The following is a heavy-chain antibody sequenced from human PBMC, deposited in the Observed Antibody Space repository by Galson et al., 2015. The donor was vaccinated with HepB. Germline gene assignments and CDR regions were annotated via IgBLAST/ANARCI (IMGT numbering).Heavy chain of an antibody. CDR3: TTGLVAAASYPGDFDY. CDR2: IKSKTDGGTT. J-gene: IGHJ4*02. D-gene: IGHD6-13*01. V-gene: IGHV3-15*01. Sequence: SLRLSCAASGFTFSNAWMSWVRQAPGKGLEWVGRIKSKTDGGTTDYAAPVKGRFTISRDDSKNTLYLQMNSLKTEDTAVYYCTTGLVAAASYPGDFDYWGQGTLVTVSS. CDR1: GFTFSNAW.